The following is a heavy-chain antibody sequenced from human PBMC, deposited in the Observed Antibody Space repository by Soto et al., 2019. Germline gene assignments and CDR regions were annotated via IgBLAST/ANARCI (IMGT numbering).Heavy chain of an antibody. V-gene: IGHV4-38-2*02. Sequence: SETLSLTCAVSGYSITSGYYWGWIRQPPGKGLEWIGSIYHSGSTYYNPSLKSRVSTSVDTSKNQFSLKLSSVTAADTALYYCARDSYGGNSDFDIWGQGTMVTVSS. CDR3: ARDSYGGNSDFDI. CDR1: GYSITSGYY. D-gene: IGHD4-17*01. J-gene: IGHJ3*02. CDR2: IYHSGST.